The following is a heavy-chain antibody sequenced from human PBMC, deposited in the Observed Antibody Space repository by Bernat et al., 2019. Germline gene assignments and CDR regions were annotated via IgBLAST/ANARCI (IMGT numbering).Heavy chain of an antibody. CDR2: ISSSGSTI. D-gene: IGHD1-14*01. CDR3: ARIRRVRSLHYFDY. Sequence: EVQLVESGGGLVQPGGSLRLSCAASGFTFSSYEMNWVRQAPGKGLEWVSYISSSGSTIYYAASVKGRFTISRDNAKKSLYLQMNRLRAEDTAVYYCARIRRVRSLHYFDYWGQGTLVTVSS. CDR1: GFTFSSYE. V-gene: IGHV3-48*03. J-gene: IGHJ4*02.